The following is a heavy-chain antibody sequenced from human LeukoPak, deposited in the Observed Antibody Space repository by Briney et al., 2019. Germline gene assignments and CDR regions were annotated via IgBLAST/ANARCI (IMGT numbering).Heavy chain of an antibody. J-gene: IGHJ5*02. CDR2: INPNSGGT. Sequence: GASVKISCKASGYTFTDYYMHWVRQAPGQGLEWMGRINPNSGGTKYAQKFQGRVTMTRDTSISTAYMELNRLTSDDTAVYYCAKCGVFIAASYNWFAPWGPGTLVTVSS. CDR1: GYTFTDYY. V-gene: IGHV1-2*06. D-gene: IGHD6-13*01. CDR3: AKCGVFIAASYNWFAP.